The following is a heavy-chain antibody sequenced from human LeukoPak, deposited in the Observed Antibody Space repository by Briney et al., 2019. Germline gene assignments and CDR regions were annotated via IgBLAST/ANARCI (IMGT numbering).Heavy chain of an antibody. D-gene: IGHD2-2*01. CDR2: IHSSGST. CDR1: GGSISSYY. Sequence: HPSETLSLTCTVSGGSISSYYWSWIRQPAGKGLEWIGRIHSSGSTNYNPSLKTRVTMSVDTSKNQFSLKLSSVTAADTAVYYCARVPIPPHCSSTSCYSIDYWGQGTLVTVSS. J-gene: IGHJ4*02. V-gene: IGHV4-4*07. CDR3: ARVPIPPHCSSTSCYSIDY.